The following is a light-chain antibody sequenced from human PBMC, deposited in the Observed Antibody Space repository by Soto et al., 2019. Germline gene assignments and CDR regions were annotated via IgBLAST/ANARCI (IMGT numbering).Light chain of an antibody. CDR2: DAY. V-gene: IGKV3-11*01. Sequence: EIVLTQSPATLSLSPGERATLSCRASQSVSSYLAWYQQRPGQAPRLLIYDAYNRATGVPARFSGSGSGTDFTLTISSLEPEDFAVYYCQQRSSLPPTFGQGTRLEIK. CDR3: QQRSSLPPT. J-gene: IGKJ5*01. CDR1: QSVSSY.